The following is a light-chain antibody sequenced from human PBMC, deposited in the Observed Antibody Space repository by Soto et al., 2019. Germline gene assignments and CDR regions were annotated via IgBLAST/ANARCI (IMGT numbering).Light chain of an antibody. Sequence: EIVLTQSPGTLSLSPGEGATLSCRASQSVSSSYIAWYQQRPGQTPSLLIYGASTRATGIPARFSGSGSGTDFTLTISRLETEDFAVYYCQQYGSSLITFGQGTRLEIK. V-gene: IGKV3-20*01. CDR2: GAS. J-gene: IGKJ5*01. CDR1: QSVSSSY. CDR3: QQYGSSLIT.